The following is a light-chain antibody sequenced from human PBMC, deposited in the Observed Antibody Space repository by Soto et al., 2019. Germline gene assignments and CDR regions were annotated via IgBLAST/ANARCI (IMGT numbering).Light chain of an antibody. Sequence: SSSNIGNYYVSWHQQLPGTAPKLLIYENDKRPSGIPDRFSGSKSGTSATLGITGHQTGDEADYYCGTWDSSLSIFVFGTGTKVTVL. CDR1: SSNIGNYY. J-gene: IGLJ1*01. CDR2: END. CDR3: GTWDSSLSIFV. V-gene: IGLV1-51*02.